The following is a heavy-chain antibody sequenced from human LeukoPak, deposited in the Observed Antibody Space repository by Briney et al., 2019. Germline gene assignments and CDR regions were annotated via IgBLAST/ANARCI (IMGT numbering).Heavy chain of an antibody. Sequence: GGSLRLSCEASGFTFSSYGMYWVRQAPGKGLEWVAIISYDGSNINYAESVKGRFTMSRDNSKNTLYLQLNSLRAEDTAVYYCAKDQYFVTGYYSHMDVWGKGTTVTISS. CDR1: GFTFSSYG. CDR3: AKDQYFVTGYYSHMDV. J-gene: IGHJ6*03. CDR2: ISYDGSNI. V-gene: IGHV3-30*18. D-gene: IGHD2-21*02.